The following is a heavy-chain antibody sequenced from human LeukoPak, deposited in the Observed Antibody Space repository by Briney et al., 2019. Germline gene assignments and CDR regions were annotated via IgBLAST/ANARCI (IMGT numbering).Heavy chain of an antibody. Sequence: SETLFLSCSVSGGSISSSSYYWGWIRQPPGKGLEWIGSIYYTGTTHYNPSLKSRVTISVDTSKNQFSLNLSSVTAADTAVYYCARQEIGLRSFDPWGQGTLVTVSS. V-gene: IGHV4-39*01. D-gene: IGHD3/OR15-3a*01. J-gene: IGHJ5*02. CDR2: IYYTGTT. CDR1: GGSISSSSYY. CDR3: ARQEIGLRSFDP.